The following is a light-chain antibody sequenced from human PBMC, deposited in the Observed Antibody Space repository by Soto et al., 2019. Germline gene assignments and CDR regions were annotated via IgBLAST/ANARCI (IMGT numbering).Light chain of an antibody. V-gene: IGKV3-20*01. J-gene: IGKJ1*01. CDR2: GAS. CDR3: QQYDGSPWT. CDR1: QSVSGSN. Sequence: EIVLTQSPGTLSLSPGERATLSCRASQSVSGSNLAWYQQKPGQAPRLVILGASTRAPGTPDRFTGRGSGTDFTITINRLEPEDFAVYYCQQYDGSPWTFGQGTKVEIK.